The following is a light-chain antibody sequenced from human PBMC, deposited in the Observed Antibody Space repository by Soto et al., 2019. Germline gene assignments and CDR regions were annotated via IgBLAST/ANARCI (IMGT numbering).Light chain of an antibody. J-gene: IGLJ1*01. CDR3: SSYTSSSTLNYV. CDR2: EVS. Sequence: QSALTQPASVSGSPGQSITISCTGTSSDIGNYNYVSWYQQHPGKAPKLMIYEVSSRPSGVSNRFSGSKSGNTASLTISGLQAEDEADYYCSSYTSSSTLNYVFGTGTKLTVL. V-gene: IGLV2-14*01. CDR1: SSDIGNYNY.